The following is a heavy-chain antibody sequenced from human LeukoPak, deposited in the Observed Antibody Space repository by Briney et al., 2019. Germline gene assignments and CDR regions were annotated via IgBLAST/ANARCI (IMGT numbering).Heavy chain of an antibody. CDR1: GFTFSSYW. V-gene: IGHV3-30*03. CDR2: IPSDGLRA. J-gene: IGHJ6*02. D-gene: IGHD5/OR15-5a*01. Sequence: GGSLRLSCAASGFTFSSYWMYWVRQAPGKGLEWLAAIPSDGLRAYYEGSVKARFTVSRDQNTVFLRMYSLRPEDTAVYFCAREHAIYFYSVLDVWGQGTTVTVSS. CDR3: AREHAIYFYSVLDV.